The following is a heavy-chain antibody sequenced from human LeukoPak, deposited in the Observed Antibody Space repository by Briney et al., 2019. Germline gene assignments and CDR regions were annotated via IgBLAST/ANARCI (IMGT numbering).Heavy chain of an antibody. CDR3: VFFFLANFGVARLDAFDI. D-gene: IGHD3-3*01. CDR2: INPNSGGT. Sequence: GSSVKVSCKASGGTFSSYAISWARQAPGQGLEWMGWINPNSGGTNYAQKFQGRVTMTRDTSISTAYMELSRLRSDDTAVYYCVFFFLANFGVARLDAFDIWGQGTMVTVSS. V-gene: IGHV1-2*02. J-gene: IGHJ3*02. CDR1: GGTFSSYA.